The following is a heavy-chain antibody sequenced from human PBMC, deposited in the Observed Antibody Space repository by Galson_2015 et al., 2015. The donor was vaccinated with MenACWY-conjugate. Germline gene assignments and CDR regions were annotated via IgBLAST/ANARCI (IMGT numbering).Heavy chain of an antibody. J-gene: IGHJ4*02. CDR2: IKSKTDGGTT. V-gene: IGHV3-15*01. D-gene: IGHD3-10*01. CDR3: TATLLWFGDVGY. Sequence: SLRLSCAASGFTFSNAWMSWVRQAPGKGLEWVGRIKSKTDGGTTDYAAPVKGRFTISRDDSKNTLYLQMNSLKTEDTAVYYCTATLLWFGDVGYWGQGTLVTVSS. CDR1: GFTFSNAW.